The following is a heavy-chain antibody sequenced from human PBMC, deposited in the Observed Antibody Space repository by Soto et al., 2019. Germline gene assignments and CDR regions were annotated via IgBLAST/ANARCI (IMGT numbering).Heavy chain of an antibody. Sequence: EVQLVESGGGLVQPGRSLRLSCAASGFTFDDYAMHWVRQAPGKGLEWVSGISWNSGSIGYADSVKGRFTISRDNAKNSLYLQMNSLRAEDTALYYCAKDNEYSSSGGVFDYWGQGTLVTVSS. D-gene: IGHD6-6*01. V-gene: IGHV3-9*01. CDR1: GFTFDDYA. CDR2: ISWNSGSI. J-gene: IGHJ4*02. CDR3: AKDNEYSSSGGVFDY.